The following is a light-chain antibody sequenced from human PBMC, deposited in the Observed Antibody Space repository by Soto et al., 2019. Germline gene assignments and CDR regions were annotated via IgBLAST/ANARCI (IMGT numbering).Light chain of an antibody. CDR3: QQCNNWPRT. CDR2: GAS. Sequence: EIVMTQSPATLSLSPGERATLSCRASQSVSSNLAWYQQKPGQAPRLLIYGASTRATGIPARFSGSGSGTEFTLTISSLQSEDFAVYYCQQCNNWPRTFGQGTKVEIK. V-gene: IGKV3-15*01. J-gene: IGKJ1*01. CDR1: QSVSSN.